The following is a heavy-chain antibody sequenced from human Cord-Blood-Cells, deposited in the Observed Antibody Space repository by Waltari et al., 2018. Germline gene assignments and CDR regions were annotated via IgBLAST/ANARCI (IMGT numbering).Heavy chain of an antibody. CDR1: GFTASRNY. J-gene: IGHJ4*02. Sequence: EVQLVESGGGLIQPGGSLRLSCAASGFTASRNYMSGVRQAPGKGLEWVSVSYSGGSTYYADSVKGRFTISRDNSKNTLYLQMNSLRAEDTAVYYCARVDGDYTFDYWGQGTLVTVSS. V-gene: IGHV3-53*01. CDR3: ARVDGDYTFDY. CDR2: SYSGGST. D-gene: IGHD4-17*01.